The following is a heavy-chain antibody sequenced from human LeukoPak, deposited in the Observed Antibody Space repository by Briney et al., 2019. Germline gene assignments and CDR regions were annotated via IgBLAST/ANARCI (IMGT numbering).Heavy chain of an antibody. CDR1: GVSVSSYY. D-gene: IGHD2-21*01. J-gene: IGHJ4*02. V-gene: IGHV4-59*02. CDR3: ARGGDWFDY. Sequence: SETLSLTCTVSGVSVSSYYWTWLRQPPGKGLEWIGYIYYSGSTKYNPSLKSPVAISLDTSKNQFSLKLSSVTAADTAVYYCARGGDWFDYWGQGTLVTVSS. CDR2: IYYSGST.